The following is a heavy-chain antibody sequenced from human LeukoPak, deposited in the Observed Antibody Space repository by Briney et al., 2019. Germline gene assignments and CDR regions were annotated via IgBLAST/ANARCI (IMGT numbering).Heavy chain of an antibody. V-gene: IGHV4-59*11. CDR3: ARDYYDSRGDAFDI. D-gene: IGHD3-22*01. J-gene: IGHJ3*02. CDR2: IFYSGTT. Sequence: SETLSLTCTVSGGSISSHSWSWIRQPPGKGLEWIGYIFYSGTTNYSPSLKGRATISVDTSKNQFSLKLSSVTPADTAVYYCARDYYDSRGDAFDIWGQGTMVTVSS. CDR1: GGSISSHS.